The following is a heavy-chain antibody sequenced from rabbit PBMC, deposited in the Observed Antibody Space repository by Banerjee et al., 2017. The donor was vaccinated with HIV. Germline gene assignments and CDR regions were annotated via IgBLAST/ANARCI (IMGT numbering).Heavy chain of an antibody. CDR1: GFDFNSYYM. CDR3: ARLWADTRGNLSL. D-gene: IGHD3-1*01. Sequence: QEQLKETGGGLVQPGGSLTLSCKASGFDFNSYYMSWVRQAPGKGLEWIACIDTGSSGTTYYARWAKCRFTISKTSSTTVAVQMTSLTAADTATYFCARLWADTRGNLSLWGQGPLVPVS. CDR2: IDTGSSGTT. V-gene: IGHV1S45*01. J-gene: IGHJ6*01.